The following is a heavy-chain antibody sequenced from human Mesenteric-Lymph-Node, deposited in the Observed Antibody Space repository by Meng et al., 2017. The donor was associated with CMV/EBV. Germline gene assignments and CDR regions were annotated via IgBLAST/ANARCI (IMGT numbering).Heavy chain of an antibody. V-gene: IGHV4-39*07. CDR3: ARVSYSGSYYGY. CDR1: GGSISSSSYY. D-gene: IGHD1-26*01. CDR2: IYYSGST. Sequence: SETLSLTCTVSGGSISSSSYYWGWIRQPPGKGLEWIGSIYYSGSTYYNPPLKSRVTISVDTSKNQFSLKLSSVTAADTAVYYCARVSYSGSYYGYWGQGTLVTVSS. J-gene: IGHJ4*02.